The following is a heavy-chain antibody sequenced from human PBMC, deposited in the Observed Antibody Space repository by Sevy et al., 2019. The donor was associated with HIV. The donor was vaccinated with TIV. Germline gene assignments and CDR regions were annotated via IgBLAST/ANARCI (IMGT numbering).Heavy chain of an antibody. CDR3: ASSVTPGAFDI. CDR1: GYTFTSNY. CDR2: INPSGGSP. V-gene: IGHV1-46*01. Sequence: ASVKVSCKASGYTFTSNYIHWVGQPPGQGLEWMGIINPSGGSPTNAQKFQGRVTMTRDTSTSTVYMELSSLRSEDTAVYYCASSVTPGAFDIWGQGTMVTVSS. J-gene: IGHJ3*02. D-gene: IGHD4-17*01.